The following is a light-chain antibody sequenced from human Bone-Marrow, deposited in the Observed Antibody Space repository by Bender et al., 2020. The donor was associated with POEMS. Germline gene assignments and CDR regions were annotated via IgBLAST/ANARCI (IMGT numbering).Light chain of an antibody. CDR3: CSYAGSSTPVV. CDR2: DDS. J-gene: IGLJ2*01. CDR1: NIGSKS. Sequence: SYVLTQPPSVSVAPGQTARITCGGNNIGSKSVHWYQQKPGQAPVLVVYDDSDRPSGVSNRFSGSKSGNTASLTISGLQAEDEADYYCCSYAGSSTPVVFGGGTKLTVL. V-gene: IGLV3-21*02.